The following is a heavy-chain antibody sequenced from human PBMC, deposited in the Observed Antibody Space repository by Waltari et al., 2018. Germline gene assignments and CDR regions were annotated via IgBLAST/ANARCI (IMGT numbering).Heavy chain of an antibody. D-gene: IGHD1-26*01. CDR3: ASGSYYEGYFDY. V-gene: IGHV1-18*01. CDR1: GYTFTSYG. Sequence: QVQLVQSGAEVKKPGASVTVSCKASGYTFTSYGISWVRQAPGQGLEWMGWISAYNGNTNYAQKLQGRVTMTTDTSPSTAYMGLRSLRSDDTAVYYCASGSYYEGYFDYWGQGTLVTVSS. J-gene: IGHJ4*02. CDR2: ISAYNGNT.